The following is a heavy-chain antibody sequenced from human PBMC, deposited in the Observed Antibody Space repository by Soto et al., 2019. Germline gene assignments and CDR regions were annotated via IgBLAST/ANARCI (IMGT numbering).Heavy chain of an antibody. V-gene: IGHV3-7*01. CDR1: GFTFSSYW. Sequence: VQLVESGGGLVQPGGSLRLSCAASGFTFSSYWMNWVRQAPGKGLEWVANIKSDGSETYYVDSVKGRFTISRDNAKSSLYLQMNSLRAEDTAVYYCAREIAVSGNWFDPWGQGTLVTVFS. D-gene: IGHD6-19*01. J-gene: IGHJ5*02. CDR2: IKSDGSET. CDR3: AREIAVSGNWFDP.